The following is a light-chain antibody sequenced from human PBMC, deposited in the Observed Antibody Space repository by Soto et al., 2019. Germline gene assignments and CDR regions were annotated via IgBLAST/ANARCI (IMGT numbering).Light chain of an antibody. CDR2: KAS. CDR3: QQYDSYPWT. CDR1: QSISSW. Sequence: DIQMTQSPSTLSASVGDRVTITCRASQSISSWLAWYQQKPGKAPKLLIYKASTLKSGVPSRFSGSGSGTDFTLTISSLQPDDFGTYFCQQYDSYPWTFGQGTKVDIK. J-gene: IGKJ1*01. V-gene: IGKV1-5*03.